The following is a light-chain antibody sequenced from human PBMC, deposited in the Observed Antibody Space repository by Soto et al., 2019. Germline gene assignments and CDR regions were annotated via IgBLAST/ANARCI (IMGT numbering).Light chain of an antibody. Sequence: QSVLTQPASVSGSPGQTITISCTGSSDDIGTHEYISCHQHHPGKAPKLIIFGVYDRPSGISDRFSGSKSGNTASLTIFGLQVEDEAVYYCSSYTSGSTLPWVFGTGTKVTVL. CDR3: SSYTSGSTLPWV. V-gene: IGLV2-14*01. CDR1: SDDIGTHEY. J-gene: IGLJ1*01. CDR2: GVY.